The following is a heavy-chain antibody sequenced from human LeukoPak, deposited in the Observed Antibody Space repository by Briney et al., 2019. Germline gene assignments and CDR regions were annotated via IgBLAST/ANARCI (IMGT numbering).Heavy chain of an antibody. CDR3: ARETMVRGVIITPNFDY. CDR1: GFTFSSYA. Sequence: GGSLRLSCAASGFTFSSYAMHWVRQAPGKGLEWVAVISYDGSNKYYADSVKGRFTISRDNSKNTLYLQMNSLRAEDTAVYYCARETMVRGVIITPNFDYWGQGTLVTVSS. CDR2: ISYDGSNK. D-gene: IGHD3-10*01. J-gene: IGHJ4*02. V-gene: IGHV3-30-3*01.